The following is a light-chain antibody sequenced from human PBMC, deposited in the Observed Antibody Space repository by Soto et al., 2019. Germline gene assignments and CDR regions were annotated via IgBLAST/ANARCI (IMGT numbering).Light chain of an antibody. V-gene: IGKV3-20*01. Sequence: EIVLTQSPGTLSLSPGERATLSCRASQGISSRYLAWYQQKPGQAPRLLIYDASNRATGIPDRFSGSGSGTDFTLTISRLESEDFAVYYCQQYGSSPWTFGQGTQVEIK. J-gene: IGKJ1*01. CDR3: QQYGSSPWT. CDR2: DAS. CDR1: QGISSRY.